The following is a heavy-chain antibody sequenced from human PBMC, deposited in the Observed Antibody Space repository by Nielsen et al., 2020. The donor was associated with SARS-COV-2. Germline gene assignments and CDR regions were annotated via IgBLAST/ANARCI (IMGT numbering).Heavy chain of an antibody. V-gene: IGHV5-10-1*01. J-gene: IGHJ6*02. CDR1: GLIFSSSW. D-gene: IGHD2-15*01. CDR3: ARQGAVCSGGNCYSNGLDV. Sequence: GESLKISCAASGLIFSSSWMVWVRQAPGKGLEWMGRIDPGDSRAKYSPSLQGHVTLSADKSLSTAYLQWSSLKASDTAIYYCARQGAVCSGGNCYSNGLDVWGQGTTVTVSS. CDR2: IDPGDSRA.